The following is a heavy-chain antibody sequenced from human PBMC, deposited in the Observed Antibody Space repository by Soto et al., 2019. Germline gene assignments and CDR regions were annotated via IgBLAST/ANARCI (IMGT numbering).Heavy chain of an antibody. J-gene: IGHJ3*02. V-gene: IGHV4-34*02. CDR2: INHSGST. CDR3: AGETSDYDILTGPTTFDI. Sequence: QVQLQQWGAGLVRPSETLSLTCAVSGGSFSGYYWNWIRQPPGKGLEWIGEINHSGSTDYNPSLKCRSTISVDTSKRQISLKLSSVTAADTGVYYCAGETSDYDILTGPTTFDIWGQGTMVTVSS. D-gene: IGHD3-9*01. CDR1: GGSFSGYY.